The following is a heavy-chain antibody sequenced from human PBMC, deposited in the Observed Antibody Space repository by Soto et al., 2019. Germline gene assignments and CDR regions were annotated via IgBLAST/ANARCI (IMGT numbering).Heavy chain of an antibody. D-gene: IGHD3-22*01. V-gene: IGHV5-10-1*01. CDR1: GYSFTSYW. CDR3: ARYDSSGYYYYYYGMDV. Sequence: PGESLKISCKGSGYSFTSYWISWVRQMPGKGLEWMGRIDLSDSYTNYSPSFQGHVTISADKSISTAYLQWSSLKASDTAMYYCARYDSSGYYYYYYGMDVWGQGTTVTAP. J-gene: IGHJ6*02. CDR2: IDLSDSYT.